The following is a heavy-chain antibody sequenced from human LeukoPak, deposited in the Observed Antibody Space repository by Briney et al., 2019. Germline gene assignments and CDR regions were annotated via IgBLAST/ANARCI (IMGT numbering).Heavy chain of an antibody. Sequence: PGGSLRLSCAASGFTFSSYGMSWVRQAPGKGREWVSYISSSSSNIYYADSVKGRFTISRDNAKNSFYLQMNSLRAEDTALYYCARDRGGIGYYMDVWGKGTTVTVSS. CDR2: ISSSSSNI. V-gene: IGHV3-48*01. J-gene: IGHJ6*03. D-gene: IGHD3-16*02. CDR1: GFTFSSYG. CDR3: ARDRGGIGYYMDV.